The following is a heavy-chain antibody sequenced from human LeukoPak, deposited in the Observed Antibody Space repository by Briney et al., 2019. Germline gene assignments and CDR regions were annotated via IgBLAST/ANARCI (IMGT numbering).Heavy chain of an antibody. CDR1: GFTFSSYS. D-gene: IGHD6-13*01. V-gene: IGHV3-21*01. J-gene: IGHJ4*02. Sequence: GGSLRLSCAVSGFTFSSYSINWVRQAPGKGLEWVSSISSSISFIYYADSVKGRFTISRDNAKNSLYLQMNSLRAEDTAVYYCARDRGSSTGLDYWGQGTLVTVSS. CDR2: ISSSISFI. CDR3: ARDRGSSTGLDY.